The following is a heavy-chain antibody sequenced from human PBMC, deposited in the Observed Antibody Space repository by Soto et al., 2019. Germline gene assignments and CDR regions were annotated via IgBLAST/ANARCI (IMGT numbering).Heavy chain of an antibody. V-gene: IGHV3-23*01. CDR3: AKHSAAQYFNWFDP. J-gene: IGHJ5*02. Sequence: GGSLRLSCAASGFTFSSYAMSWVRQAPGKGLEWVSAISGSGGSTYYADSVKGRFTISRDNSKNTLYLQMNILRAEDTAVYYCAKHSAAQYFNWFDPWGQGTLVTVSS. D-gene: IGHD6-13*01. CDR1: GFTFSSYA. CDR2: ISGSGGST.